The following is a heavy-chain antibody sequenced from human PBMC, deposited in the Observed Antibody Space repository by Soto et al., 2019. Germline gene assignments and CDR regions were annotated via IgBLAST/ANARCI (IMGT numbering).Heavy chain of an antibody. Sequence: GGSLRLSCAASGFTFSSYAMHWVRQAPGKGLEYVSAISSNGGSTYYANSVKGRFTISRDNSKNTLYLQMGSLRAEDMAVYYCARGGGSSSSYVGMDYYYYMDVWGKGTTVTVSS. CDR1: GFTFSSYA. J-gene: IGHJ6*03. CDR3: ARGGGSSSSYVGMDYYYYMDV. D-gene: IGHD6-6*01. V-gene: IGHV3-64*01. CDR2: ISSNGGST.